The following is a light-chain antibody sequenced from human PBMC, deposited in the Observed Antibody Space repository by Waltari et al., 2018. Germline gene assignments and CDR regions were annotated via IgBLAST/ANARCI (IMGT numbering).Light chain of an antibody. CDR1: QGISSY. CDR2: AAT. J-gene: IGKJ2*03. CDR3: LQHNSYPYS. Sequence: DIQMTQSPSSLSASVGDTVTITCRASQGISSYLNWFQQKPGKAPKLLIYAATTLQSGVPSRFSGSGSGTEFTLTISSQQPEDFAAYYCLQHNSYPYSFGQGTKVEIK. V-gene: IGKV1-17*01.